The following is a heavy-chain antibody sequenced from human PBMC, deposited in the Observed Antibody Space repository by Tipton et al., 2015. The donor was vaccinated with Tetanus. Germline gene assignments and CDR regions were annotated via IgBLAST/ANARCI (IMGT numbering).Heavy chain of an antibody. CDR1: GFIFSGYW. Sequence: SLRLSCAASGFIFSGYWMGWVRQAPGKGLEWVSGVSGNGGSTYYADSVRGRFTVSRDNSENTLYLQMNSLRPEDTAIYYCAKAKSWINLWFGDAWGPGTRVTVSS. V-gene: IGHV3-23*01. CDR2: VSGNGGST. CDR3: AKAKSWINLWFGDA. D-gene: IGHD3-10*01. J-gene: IGHJ4*02.